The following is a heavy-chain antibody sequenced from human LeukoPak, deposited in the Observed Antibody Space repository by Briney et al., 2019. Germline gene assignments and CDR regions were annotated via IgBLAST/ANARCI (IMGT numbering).Heavy chain of an antibody. J-gene: IGHJ4*02. CDR1: GFSFSNYV. Sequence: GSLRLSCAVSGFSFSNYVMYWVRQAPRKGLEWIGEINHSGSTNYNPSLKSRVTISVDTSKNQFSLKLSSVTAADTAVYYCARIDPMVRGVINQQDYWGQGTLVTVSS. D-gene: IGHD3-10*01. CDR2: INHSGST. CDR3: ARIDPMVRGVINQQDY. V-gene: IGHV4-34*01.